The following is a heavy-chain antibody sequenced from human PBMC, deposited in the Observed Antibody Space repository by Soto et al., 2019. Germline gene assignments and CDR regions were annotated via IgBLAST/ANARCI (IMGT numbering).Heavy chain of an antibody. CDR3: ARHYHRKPQFDY. Sequence: SETLSLTCTVSGGSISSYYWSWIRQPPGKGLEWIGYIYYSGSTNYNPSLKSRVTISVDTSKNQFSLKLSSVTAADTAVYYCARHYHRKPQFDYRGQGTPVTVSS. J-gene: IGHJ4*02. V-gene: IGHV4-59*08. CDR1: GGSISSYY. D-gene: IGHD2-2*01. CDR2: IYYSGST.